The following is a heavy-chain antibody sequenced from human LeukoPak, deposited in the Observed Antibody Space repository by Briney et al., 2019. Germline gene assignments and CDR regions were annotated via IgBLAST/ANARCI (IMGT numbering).Heavy chain of an antibody. D-gene: IGHD6-13*01. CDR2: ISAYNGNT. CDR3: ARVDSSSHKIDY. Sequence: GASVKVSCKASGYTFNIFGVAWVRQAPGQGLEWMGWISAYNGNTNYAQKLQGRVTMTTDTSTSTAYMELRNLRSDDTAVYYCARVDSSSHKIDYWGQGTLVTVSS. CDR1: GYTFNIFG. V-gene: IGHV1-18*01. J-gene: IGHJ4*02.